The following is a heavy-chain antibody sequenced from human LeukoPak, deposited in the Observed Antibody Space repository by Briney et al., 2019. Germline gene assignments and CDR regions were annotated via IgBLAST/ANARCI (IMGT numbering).Heavy chain of an antibody. Sequence: RASVKVSCKASGYTFTSYGISWVRQAPGQGLEWMGWISAYNGNTNYAQKLQGRVTMTTDTSTSTAYMELRSLRSDDTAVYYCAREGPFGYYYYYGMDVWGQGTTVTVSS. V-gene: IGHV1-18*01. CDR1: GYTFTSYG. D-gene: IGHD5-12*01. J-gene: IGHJ6*02. CDR2: ISAYNGNT. CDR3: AREGPFGYYYYYGMDV.